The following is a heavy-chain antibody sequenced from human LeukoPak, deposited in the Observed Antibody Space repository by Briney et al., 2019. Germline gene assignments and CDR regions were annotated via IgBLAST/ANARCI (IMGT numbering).Heavy chain of an antibody. V-gene: IGHV3-30*18. Sequence: GGSLRLSCAASGFTFSSYGMHWVRQAPGKGLEWVAVISYEGRNKYYADSVKGRFTISRDNSKNTLYLQMNSLRAEDTAVYYCAKDRGSGYYDYVWGSYRTETFDYWGQGTLVTVSS. CDR1: GFTFSSYG. CDR2: ISYEGRNK. CDR3: AKDRGSGYYDYVWGSYRTETFDY. D-gene: IGHD3-16*02. J-gene: IGHJ4*02.